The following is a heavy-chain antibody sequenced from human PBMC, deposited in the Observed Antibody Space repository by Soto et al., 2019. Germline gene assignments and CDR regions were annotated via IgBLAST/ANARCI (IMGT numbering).Heavy chain of an antibody. D-gene: IGHD6-19*01. J-gene: IGHJ4*02. CDR1: GFTFTSYW. CDR3: VRDGSGGWHVDS. Sequence: EVQLVDSGGGLVQPGGSLRLSCEASGFTFTSYWMSWVRQAPGKGLEWVANIKQDGSQNYLVDSVKGRFTISRDNAKNSLYLQMTSLRSEDTAVYYCVRDGSGGWHVDSWGQGTLVTVSS. V-gene: IGHV3-7*01. CDR2: IKQDGSQN.